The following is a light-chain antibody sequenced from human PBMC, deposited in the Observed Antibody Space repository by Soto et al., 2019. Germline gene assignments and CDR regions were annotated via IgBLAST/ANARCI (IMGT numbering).Light chain of an antibody. CDR3: QVWDSSSDHVV. CDR2: YDS. J-gene: IGLJ2*01. CDR1: NIGSKS. Sequence: YELTQPPSVSVAPGKTARITCGGNNIGSKSVHWYQQKSGQAPVLVIYYDSDRPSGIPERFSGSNSGNTATLTISRVEAGDEADYYCQVWDSSSDHVVFGGGTKLTVL. V-gene: IGLV3-21*04.